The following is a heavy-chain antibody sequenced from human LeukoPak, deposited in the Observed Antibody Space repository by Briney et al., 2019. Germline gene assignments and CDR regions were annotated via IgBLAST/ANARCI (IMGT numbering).Heavy chain of an antibody. D-gene: IGHD6-19*01. J-gene: IGHJ4*02. CDR3: ARETAVAGDIGFIDY. CDR1: GVSMNYYF. V-gene: IGHV4-4*07. CDR2: IHSSGTT. Sequence: SETLSLTCTVSGVSMNYYFWNWIRQPSGEGLQWIGRIHSSGTTNYNPSLKSRVTISVDTSKNQFSLKLSSVTAADTAVYYCARETAVAGDIGFIDYWGQGTLVTVSS.